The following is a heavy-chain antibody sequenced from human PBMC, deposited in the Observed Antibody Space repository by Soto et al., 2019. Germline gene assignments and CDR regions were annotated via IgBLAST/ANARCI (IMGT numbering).Heavy chain of an antibody. CDR1: GGSFSGYY. D-gene: IGHD6-13*01. V-gene: IGHV4-34*01. CDR3: ARSIAAAGRWYNY. Sequence: SETLSLTCAVYGGSFSGYYWSWIRQPPGKGLEWIGEINHSGSTNYNPSLKSRVTISVDTSKNQFSLKLSSVTAADTAVYYCARSIAAAGRWYNYWGQGTLVTVSS. CDR2: INHSGST. J-gene: IGHJ4*02.